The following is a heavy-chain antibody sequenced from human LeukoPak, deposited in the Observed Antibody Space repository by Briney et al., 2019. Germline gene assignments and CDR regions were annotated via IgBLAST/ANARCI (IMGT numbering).Heavy chain of an antibody. D-gene: IGHD3-22*01. CDR2: IYTSGST. J-gene: IGHJ3*02. CDR3: ARVDYYDSNGYYNHDSFDI. Sequence: PSETLSLTCTVSGGSISTYYWSWIRQPARKGLEWFGRIYTSGSTNFNPSLKSRVTMSVDTSKNQFSLKLSSVTAADTAMYYCARVDYYDSNGYYNHDSFDIWGQGTMVTVSS. V-gene: IGHV4-4*07. CDR1: GGSISTYY.